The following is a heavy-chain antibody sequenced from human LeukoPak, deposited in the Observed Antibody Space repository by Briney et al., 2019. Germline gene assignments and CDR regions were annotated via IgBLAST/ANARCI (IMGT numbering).Heavy chain of an antibody. CDR3: ARVSNRHGD. V-gene: IGHV7-4-1*02. CDR2: INTKTGNP. CDR1: GYTFTNYA. D-gene: IGHD1-14*01. Sequence: ASVKVSCKASGYTFTNYAMNWVRQAPGQGLEWMGWINTKTGNPTYAQGFTGRFVFSLDTSVSTAYLQISSLKAEDSAVYYCARVSNRHGDWGQGTLVTVSS. J-gene: IGHJ4*02.